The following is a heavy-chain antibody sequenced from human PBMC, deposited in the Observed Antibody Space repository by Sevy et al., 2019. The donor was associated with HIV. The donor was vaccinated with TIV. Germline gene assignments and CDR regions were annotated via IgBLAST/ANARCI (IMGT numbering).Heavy chain of an antibody. CDR1: GFTFSGSD. D-gene: IGHD2-21*01. Sequence: GGSLRLSCAASGFTFSGSDMHWVRQVKGKGLEWISSIGTLADTFYADSVKGRFTISRDNAQSYLYLHMSSLKVGDTALYFCVIGLQTHCDRTACPLDYWGQGTLVTVSS. CDR2: IGTLADT. V-gene: IGHV3-13*01. J-gene: IGHJ4*02. CDR3: VIGLQTHCDRTACPLDY.